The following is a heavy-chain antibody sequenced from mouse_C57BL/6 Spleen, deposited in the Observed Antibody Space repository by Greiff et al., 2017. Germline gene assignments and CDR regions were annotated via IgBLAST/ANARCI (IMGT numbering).Heavy chain of an antibody. Sequence: VKLMESGAELARPGASVKLSCKASGYTFTSYGISWVKQRTGQGLEWIGEIYPRSGNTYYNEKFKGKATLTADKSSSTAYMELRSLTSEDSAVYFCARFDGNPWYFDVWGTGTTVTVSS. V-gene: IGHV1-81*01. CDR2: IYPRSGNT. J-gene: IGHJ1*03. CDR3: ARFDGNPWYFDV. CDR1: GYTFTSYG. D-gene: IGHD2-1*01.